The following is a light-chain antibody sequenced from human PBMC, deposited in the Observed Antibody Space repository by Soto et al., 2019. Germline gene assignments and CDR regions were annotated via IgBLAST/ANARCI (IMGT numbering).Light chain of an antibody. J-gene: IGKJ4*01. CDR2: AAS. CDR1: QGISDY. Sequence: DIQMTQSPSSLSASVGDRVTIPCRASQGISDYLVWFQQKPGEAPKSLIYAASRLQSGVPSRFSGSGSGTDFTLTISSLQPEDAAIYYCQQSIGFSSFGGGTRVEIK. CDR3: QQSIGFSS. V-gene: IGKV1-16*01.